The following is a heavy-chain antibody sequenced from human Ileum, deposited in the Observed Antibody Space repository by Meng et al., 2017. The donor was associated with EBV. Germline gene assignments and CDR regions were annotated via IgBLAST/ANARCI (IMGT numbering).Heavy chain of an antibody. CDR3: ASKSEGYDH. CDR1: GLLVSINY. Sequence: GQAVGCGGGSLHPGGSRRLSCAASGLLVSINYMSWVRQAPGKGLEWVSVIYTGGSTYYADSVKGRFTISRDNSKNTLYLQMNSLRGEDTAVYYCASKSEGYDHWGQGTLVTVSS. CDR2: IYTGGST. J-gene: IGHJ4*02. V-gene: IGHV3-53*01. D-gene: IGHD5-12*01.